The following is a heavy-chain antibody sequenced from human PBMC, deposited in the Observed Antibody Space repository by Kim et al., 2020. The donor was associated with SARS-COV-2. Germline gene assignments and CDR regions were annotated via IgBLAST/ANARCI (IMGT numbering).Heavy chain of an antibody. CDR3: ARFAVIGNWFDP. CDR2: IYYSGSN. V-gene: IGHV4-39*01. D-gene: IGHD4-4*01. J-gene: IGHJ5*02. Sequence: SETLSLTCTVSGGSISSSNYYWGWIRQPPGKGLDWIANIYYSGSNYYNPSLKSRVTISVDTSKNQFSLKLSAVTAADTAVYYCARFAVIGNWFDPWGQGT. CDR1: GGSISSSNYY.